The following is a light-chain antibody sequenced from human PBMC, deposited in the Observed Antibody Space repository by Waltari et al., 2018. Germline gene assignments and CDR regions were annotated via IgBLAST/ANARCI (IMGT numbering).Light chain of an antibody. V-gene: IGKV3-11*01. Sequence: DIVLTQSPATLSLSPGERATPSCRPSQTVGSYLAWYQRKPGQAPRLRIYDASNRATGMSARFSGSWSGTDVTLTISSLEPGDSAVYYCQQRSDRPPLSFGQGTKLEIK. J-gene: IGKJ2*03. CDR2: DAS. CDR1: QTVGSY. CDR3: QQRSDRPPLS.